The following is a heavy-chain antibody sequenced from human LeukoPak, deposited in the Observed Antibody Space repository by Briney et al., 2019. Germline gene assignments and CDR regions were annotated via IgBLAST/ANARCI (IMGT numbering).Heavy chain of an antibody. Sequence: SETLSLTCTVSGGSISSSRYFWGWIRQPPGKGLEWIGSIYYSGSTYYNPSLKSRVTISVDTSKNQFSLKLSSVTAADTAVYYCARPHGNQLLLGAPQWFDPWGQGTLVTVSS. D-gene: IGHD2-2*01. V-gene: IGHV4-39*01. J-gene: IGHJ5*02. CDR3: ARPHGNQLLLGAPQWFDP. CDR2: IYYSGST. CDR1: GGSISSSRYF.